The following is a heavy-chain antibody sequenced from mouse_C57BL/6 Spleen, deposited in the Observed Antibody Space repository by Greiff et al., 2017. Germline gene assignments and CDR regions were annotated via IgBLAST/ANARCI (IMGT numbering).Heavy chain of an antibody. D-gene: IGHD2-1*01. CDR2: INPSNGGT. CDR1: GYTFTSYW. J-gene: IGHJ1*03. V-gene: IGHV1-53*01. Sequence: QVQLQQPGTELVKPGASVKLSCKASGYTFTSYWMHWVKQRPGQGLEWIGNINPSNGGTNYNEKFKSKATLTVDKSSSTAYMQLSSLTSEDSAVYYCARLDYDGTYWYFDVWGTGTTVTVSS. CDR3: ARLDYDGTYWYFDV.